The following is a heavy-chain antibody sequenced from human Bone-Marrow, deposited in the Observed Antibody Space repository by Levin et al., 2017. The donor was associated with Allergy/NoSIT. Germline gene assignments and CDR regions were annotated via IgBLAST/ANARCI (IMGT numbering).Heavy chain of an antibody. CDR2: IYYSGST. CDR3: ARYVSRQDYYGMDV. CDR1: GGSISSYY. V-gene: IGHV4-59*08. D-gene: IGHD3-16*01. Sequence: SETLSLTCTVSGGSISSYYWSWIRQPPGKGLEWIGYIYYSGSTNYNPSLKSRVTISVDTSKNQFSLKLSSVTAADTAVYYCARYVSRQDYYGMDVWGQGTTVTVSS. J-gene: IGHJ6*02.